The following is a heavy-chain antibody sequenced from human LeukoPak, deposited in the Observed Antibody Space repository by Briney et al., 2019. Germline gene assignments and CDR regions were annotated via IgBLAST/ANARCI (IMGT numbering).Heavy chain of an antibody. V-gene: IGHV6-1*01. CDR2: TYYRSKWYN. J-gene: IGHJ2*01. Sequence: SQTLSLTCAISGDSVSSNSAAWNWIRQSPSRGLEWLGRTYYRSKWYNDHAVSVKSRITINPDTSKNQFSLQLNSVTPEDTAVYYCARDVRVGGAARPRNWYFDLWGRGTLVTVSS. D-gene: IGHD6-6*01. CDR1: GDSVSSNSAA. CDR3: ARDVRVGGAARPRNWYFDL.